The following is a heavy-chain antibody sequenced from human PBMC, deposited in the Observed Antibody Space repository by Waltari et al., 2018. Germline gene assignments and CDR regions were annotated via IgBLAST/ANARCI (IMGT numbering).Heavy chain of an antibody. V-gene: IGHV1-2*02. J-gene: IGHJ4*02. D-gene: IGHD2-8*01. CDR3: ARDPHVLMVYEDY. CDR1: GYTFPGYY. Sequence: QVQLVQSGAEVKKPGASVKVSCKASGYTFPGYYIHWVRQAPGQGLEWMGWINPNGGGTNFAQKFQGRVTMTRDTSISTAYMELSRLTSDDTAVYYCARDPHVLMVYEDYWGQGTLVTVSS. CDR2: INPNGGGT.